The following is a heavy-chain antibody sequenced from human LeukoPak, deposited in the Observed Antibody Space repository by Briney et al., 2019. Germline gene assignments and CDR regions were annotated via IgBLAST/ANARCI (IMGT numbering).Heavy chain of an antibody. CDR3: ARGRYYDSSGYYYFDS. V-gene: IGHV3-20*04. CDR1: GFSYDDYG. J-gene: IGHJ4*02. D-gene: IGHD3-22*01. Sequence: PGGSLRLSCAASGFSYDDYGMNWVRQVPGKGLEWVCGTNWNGVSTAYADSVKGRFTISRDNAKKSLYLQMNSLRVEDTALYYCARGRYYDSSGYYYFDSWGQGTLVTVSS. CDR2: TNWNGVST.